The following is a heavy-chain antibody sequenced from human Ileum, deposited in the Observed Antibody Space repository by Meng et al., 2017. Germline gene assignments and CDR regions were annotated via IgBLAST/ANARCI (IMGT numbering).Heavy chain of an antibody. D-gene: IGHD3-3*01. CDR2: IIPILGIA. J-gene: IGHJ4*02. Sequence: QVQLVHSGAEVKKPGSSVKVSCKASGDTFSSYTISWVRQAPGQGLEWMGRIIPILGIANYAQKFQGRVTITADKSTSTAYMELSSLRSEDTAVYYCARSSLGWPFLPFDYWGQGTLVTVSS. V-gene: IGHV1-69*02. CDR1: GDTFSSYT. CDR3: ARSSLGWPFLPFDY.